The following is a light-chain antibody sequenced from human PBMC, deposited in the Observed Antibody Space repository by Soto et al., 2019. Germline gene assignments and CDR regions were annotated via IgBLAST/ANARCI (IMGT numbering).Light chain of an antibody. Sequence: QSVLTQPPSASGSPGQSVTISCTGTSRDVGGYTYVSWYQQHPGKAPKLMIHEVSKRPSGVPDRFSGSKSGNTASLTVSGLQAEDEADYYCSSFAGNTIYVFGTGTKVTVL. CDR3: SSFAGNTIYV. J-gene: IGLJ1*01. V-gene: IGLV2-8*01. CDR2: EVS. CDR1: SRDVGGYTY.